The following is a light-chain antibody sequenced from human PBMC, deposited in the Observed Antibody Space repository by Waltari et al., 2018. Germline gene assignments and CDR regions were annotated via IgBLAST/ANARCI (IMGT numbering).Light chain of an antibody. V-gene: IGKV3-11*01. J-gene: IGKJ4*01. Sequence: IVLTQSPATLSLSQGDRAALACRASQRLSTYLAWYQQKPGQDTRILNYDACNRATGITARCSGSGSRTDFTHAVGSEEPEDFAGYYSKQRDIFGGGTKVEIK. CDR3: KQRDI. CDR1: QRLSTY. CDR2: DAC.